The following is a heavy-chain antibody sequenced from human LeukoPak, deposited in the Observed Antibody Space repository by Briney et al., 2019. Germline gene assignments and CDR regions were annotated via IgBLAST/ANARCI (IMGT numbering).Heavy chain of an antibody. J-gene: IGHJ4*02. Sequence: QPGGSLRLSCAASGFTFSSYGMHWVRQAPGKGLEWVAVISYDGSNKYYADSVKGRFTISRDNSKNTLYLQMNSLRAEDTAVYYCAKDGRYYDSSGYLDYWGQGTLVTVSS. CDR1: GFTFSSYG. D-gene: IGHD3-22*01. V-gene: IGHV3-30*18. CDR3: AKDGRYYDSSGYLDY. CDR2: ISYDGSNK.